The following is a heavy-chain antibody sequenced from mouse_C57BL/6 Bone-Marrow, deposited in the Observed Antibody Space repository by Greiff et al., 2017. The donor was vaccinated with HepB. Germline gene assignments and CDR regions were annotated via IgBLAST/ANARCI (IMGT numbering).Heavy chain of an antibody. CDR1: GFTFSDYY. CDR2: ISNGGGST. CDR3: ARHEDLPMDY. J-gene: IGHJ4*01. Sequence: DVKLQESGGGLVQPGGSLKLSCAASGFTFSDYYMYWVRQTPEKRLEWVAYISNGGGSTYYPDTVKGRFTISRDNAKNTLYLQMSRLKSEDTAMYYCARHEDLPMDYWGQGTSVTVSS. V-gene: IGHV5-12*01.